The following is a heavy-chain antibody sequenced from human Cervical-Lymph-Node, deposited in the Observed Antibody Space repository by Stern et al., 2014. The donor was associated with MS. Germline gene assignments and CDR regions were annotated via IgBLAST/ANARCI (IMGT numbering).Heavy chain of an antibody. CDR3: ARDLRPPMISGRDSARFGS. Sequence: QVQLVQSGAEVKKPGSSVKVSCKASGGTFSSNGVSWVRQAPGQGLEWMGGIIPLFGTTNYAQKFQGRVTITADESTNTAYMELTRLRSEDTAVYYCARDLRPPMISGRDSARFGSWGQGTPIIVSS. V-gene: IGHV1-69*01. CDR1: GGTFSSNG. J-gene: IGHJ5*01. D-gene: IGHD3/OR15-3a*01. CDR2: IIPLFGTT.